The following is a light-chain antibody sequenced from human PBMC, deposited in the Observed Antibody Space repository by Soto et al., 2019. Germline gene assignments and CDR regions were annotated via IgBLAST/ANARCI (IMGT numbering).Light chain of an antibody. V-gene: IGLV1-40*01. CDR3: QSYDSSLSGYVV. J-gene: IGLJ2*01. CDR2: GNS. CDR1: SSNIGAGYD. Sequence: QSVLTQPPSVSGAPGQRVTISCTGSSSNIGAGYDVHWYQQLPGTAPKLLIYGNSNRPSGVPDRFSGSKSGTSASLAITGLPAEDAADYYCQSYDSSLSGYVVFGGGTKLTVL.